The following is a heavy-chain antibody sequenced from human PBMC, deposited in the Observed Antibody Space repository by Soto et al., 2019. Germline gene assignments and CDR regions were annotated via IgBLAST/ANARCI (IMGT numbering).Heavy chain of an antibody. J-gene: IGHJ4*02. V-gene: IGHV1-46*01. CDR2: INPSGGST. Sequence: GASVKVSCKASGYTFTSYYMHWVRQAPGQGLEWMGIINPSGGSTSYAQKFQGRVTMTRDTSTSTVYMELSSLRSEDTAVYYCARDAYDYGDFAGIGYWGQGTQVTVS. D-gene: IGHD4-17*01. CDR3: ARDAYDYGDFAGIGY. CDR1: GYTFTSYY.